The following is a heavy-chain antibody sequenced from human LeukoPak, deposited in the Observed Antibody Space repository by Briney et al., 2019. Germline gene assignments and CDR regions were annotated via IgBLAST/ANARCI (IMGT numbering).Heavy chain of an antibody. CDR1: GFTFSSYA. V-gene: IGHV3-23*01. CDR3: AKDAIRGHYATDWYFDY. D-gene: IGHD3-9*01. Sequence: GGSLRLSCAASGFTFSSYAMSWVRQAPGRGLEWVSDISGAAGSTYYAGSVRGRFTISRDNSQNTLYLQMSSLRSEGTAVYYCAKDAIRGHYATDWYFDYWGLGTLVAVSS. CDR2: ISGAAGST. J-gene: IGHJ4*02.